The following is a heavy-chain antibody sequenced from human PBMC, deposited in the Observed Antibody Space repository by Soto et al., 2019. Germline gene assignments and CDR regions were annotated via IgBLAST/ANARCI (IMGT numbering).Heavy chain of an antibody. Sequence: QVQLVQSGAEVKKPGSSVKVSCKASGGTFNNYAISWVRQAPGQGLEWMGGIVPTFNTSHFAAKFQGRLTLTADKATSTAFMELIALRSDGPAVYFCATQQQLTTFAFWGQGTLVSVSS. J-gene: IGHJ4*02. CDR3: ATQQQLTTFAF. CDR2: IVPTFNTS. CDR1: GGTFNNYA. D-gene: IGHD6-13*01. V-gene: IGHV1-69*06.